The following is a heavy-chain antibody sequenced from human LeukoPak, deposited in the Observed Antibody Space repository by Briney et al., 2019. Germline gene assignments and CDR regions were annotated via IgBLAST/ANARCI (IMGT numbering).Heavy chain of an antibody. CDR2: IIPIFGTA. Sequence: SVKVSCKASGGTYSSYAISWVRQAPGQGLEWMGGIIPIFGTANYAQKIQDRVTITADKSTSTAYMELNSLRSEDTAVYFCARDSGRPPTSFDYWGQGTLVTVSS. CDR1: GGTYSSYA. CDR3: ARDSGRPPTSFDY. J-gene: IGHJ4*02. D-gene: IGHD1-1*01. V-gene: IGHV1-69*06.